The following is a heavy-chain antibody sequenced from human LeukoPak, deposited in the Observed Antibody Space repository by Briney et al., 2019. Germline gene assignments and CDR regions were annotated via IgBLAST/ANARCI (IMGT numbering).Heavy chain of an antibody. Sequence: GGSLRLSCAASGFTFSSYAMSCVRQAPGKGLEWVSAISGSGGSTYYADSVKGRFTISRDNSKNTLYLQMNSLRAEDTAVYYCAKGPRYSGSYPPDYWGQGTLVTVSS. V-gene: IGHV3-23*01. J-gene: IGHJ4*02. CDR2: ISGSGGST. CDR3: AKGPRYSGSYPPDY. D-gene: IGHD1-26*01. CDR1: GFTFSSYA.